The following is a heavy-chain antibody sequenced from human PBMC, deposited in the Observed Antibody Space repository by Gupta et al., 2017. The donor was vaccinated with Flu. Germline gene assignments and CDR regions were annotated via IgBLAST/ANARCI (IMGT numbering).Heavy chain of an antibody. CDR3: ARDLGSGTYGWFDP. V-gene: IGHV1-69*01. J-gene: IGHJ5*02. Sequence: GIIPVFGIANYAQKFQGRVTITADESTTTAYMELSSLISEDTAVYYCARDLGSGTYGWFDPWGQGTLVTVSS. CDR2: IIPVFGIA. D-gene: IGHD1-26*01.